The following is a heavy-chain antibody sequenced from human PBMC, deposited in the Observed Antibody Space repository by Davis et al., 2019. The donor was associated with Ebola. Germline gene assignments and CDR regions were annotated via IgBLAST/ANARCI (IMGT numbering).Heavy chain of an antibody. V-gene: IGHV1-69-2*01. CDR3: TTLDIWTAYVPYAMDV. D-gene: IGHD3-9*01. Sequence: AASVTVSCKGSGYSFSDYYIHWVQGAPGKGLAWVGLVDPKAGKTVYAEKFQDRVTITADRSTDTVYMEVSSLRFEDAAVYYCTTLDIWTAYVPYAMDVWGQGTTVTVS. CDR1: GYSFSDYY. J-gene: IGHJ6*02. CDR2: VDPKAGKT.